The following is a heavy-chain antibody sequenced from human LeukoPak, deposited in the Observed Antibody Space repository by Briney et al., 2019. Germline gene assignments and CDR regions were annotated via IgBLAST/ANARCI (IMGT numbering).Heavy chain of an antibody. CDR3: ARHNNNSPDYGGSYYYYGMDV. V-gene: IGHV5-51*01. D-gene: IGHD4-17*01. CDR2: IYPGDSDT. J-gene: IGHJ6*02. CDR1: GYSFTSYW. Sequence: GESLKISCKGSGYSFTSYWIGWVRQMPGKGLEWMGIIYPGDSDTRYSPSFQGQVTISADKSISTAYLQWSSLKASDTAMYYCARHNNNSPDYGGSYYYYGMDVWGQGTTVTVSS.